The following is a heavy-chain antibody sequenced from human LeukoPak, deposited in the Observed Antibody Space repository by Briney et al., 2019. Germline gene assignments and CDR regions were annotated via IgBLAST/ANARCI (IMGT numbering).Heavy chain of an antibody. Sequence: GGSLRLSCAASGFTFSSYAMSWVRQAPGKGLEWVSGISGYGGTTYYADSVKGRFTISRDNSKNTLYLQMNSLRAEDTAVYYCARDLGRSSSAWGQGTLVTVSS. CDR3: ARDLGRSSSA. V-gene: IGHV3-23*01. CDR1: GFTFSSYA. D-gene: IGHD6-6*01. CDR2: ISGYGGTT. J-gene: IGHJ5*02.